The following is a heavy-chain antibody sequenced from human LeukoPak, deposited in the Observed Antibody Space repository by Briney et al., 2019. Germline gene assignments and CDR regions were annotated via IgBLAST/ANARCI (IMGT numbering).Heavy chain of an antibody. J-gene: IGHJ4*02. CDR1: GGSFSGYY. CDR3: ARHSPYYFDY. Sequence: SETLSLTCAVYGGSFSGYYWSWIRQPPGKGLEWIGEINHSGSTNYNPSLKSRVTISVDTSKNQFSLKLSSVTAADTAVYYCARHSPYYFDYWGQGTLVTVSS. V-gene: IGHV4-34*01. CDR2: INHSGST.